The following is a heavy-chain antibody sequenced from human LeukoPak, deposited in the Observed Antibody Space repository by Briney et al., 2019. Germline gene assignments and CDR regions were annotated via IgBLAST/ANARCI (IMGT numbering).Heavy chain of an antibody. V-gene: IGHV3-21*01. CDR3: ARDNASNAFDI. J-gene: IGHJ3*02. CDR2: ISSSSSYI. Sequence: GGSLRLSCAASGFTFSSYSMNWVRQAPGKGLEWVSSISSSSSYIYYADSVKGRFTISRDNAKNSLYLQMNSLRAEDTAVYYCARDNASNAFDIWGQGTMVTVSS. CDR1: GFTFSSYS.